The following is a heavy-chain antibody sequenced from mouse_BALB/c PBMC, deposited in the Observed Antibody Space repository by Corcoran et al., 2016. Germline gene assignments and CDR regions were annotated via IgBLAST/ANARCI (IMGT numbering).Heavy chain of an antibody. J-gene: IGHJ3*01. CDR1: GYTFTDYY. V-gene: IGHV1-84*02. CDR3: ARGYGNYVFAY. Sequence: QIQLQQSGPELVKPGASVKISCKASGYTFTDYYINWGKQKPGQGLEWIGWIYPGSGNTKYNEKLKGKATLTVDTSSSTAYMQLSSLTSEDTAVYFCARGYGNYVFAYWGQRTLVTVSA. D-gene: IGHD2-10*02. CDR2: IYPGSGNT.